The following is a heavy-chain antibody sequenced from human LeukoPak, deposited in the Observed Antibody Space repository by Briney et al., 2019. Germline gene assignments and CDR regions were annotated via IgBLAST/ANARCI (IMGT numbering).Heavy chain of an antibody. D-gene: IGHD3-22*01. CDR3: ARGSLSSGGSHFDY. J-gene: IGHJ4*02. V-gene: IGHV3-48*04. Sequence: GGSLRLSCAASGFTFSSYSMNWVRHAPGKGLGWVSYISSSSSTIYYADSVKGRFPISRDNAKNSLYLQMNSLRAEDTAVYYCARGSLSSGGSHFDYWGQGTLVTVSS. CDR1: GFTFSSYS. CDR2: ISSSSSTI.